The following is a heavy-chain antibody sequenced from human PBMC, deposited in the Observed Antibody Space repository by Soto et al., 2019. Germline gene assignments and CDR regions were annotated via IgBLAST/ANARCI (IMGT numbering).Heavy chain of an antibody. CDR2: IDNSGST. V-gene: IGHV4-61*08. J-gene: IGHJ5*02. Sequence: QVQLQESGPGLVKPSQTLSLTCTVSGDSISSNGYYWSWIRQHPGKGLEWIGYIDNSGSTNYNPSLKSRVTISLDTSKNQFSLKLSSVSAADTAVYYCARDPDPWGQGILVTVSS. CDR3: ARDPDP. CDR1: GDSISSNGYY.